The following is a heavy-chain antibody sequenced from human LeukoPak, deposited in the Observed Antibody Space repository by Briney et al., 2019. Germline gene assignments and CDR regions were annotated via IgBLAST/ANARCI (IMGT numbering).Heavy chain of an antibody. D-gene: IGHD3-16*01. J-gene: IGHJ4*02. Sequence: GGSLRLSCVASGFTFSNYWMSWVRQAPGKGLEWVANIKQDGSEKYYVDSVKGRFTISRDNAKKSLYLQMNSLRAEDTAVYYCARDNDSRDPPHFDYWGQGNLVTVSS. CDR3: ARDNDSRDPPHFDY. CDR1: GFTFSNYW. CDR2: IKQDGSEK. V-gene: IGHV3-7*03.